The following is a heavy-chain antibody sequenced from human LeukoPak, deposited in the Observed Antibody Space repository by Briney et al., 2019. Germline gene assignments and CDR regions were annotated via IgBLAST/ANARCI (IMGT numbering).Heavy chain of an antibody. CDR3: ARDGNGSRAFDY. CDR1: GGSISSYY. V-gene: IGHV4-4*07. Sequence: PSETLSLTCTVSGGSISSYYWSWTRQPAGKGLEWIGRIYSSGSANHNPSLRSRVTFSVDKSNNQFSLNLTSVSAADTAVYYCARDGNGSRAFDYWGQGTLVTVSS. D-gene: IGHD2-15*01. CDR2: IYSSGSA. J-gene: IGHJ4*02.